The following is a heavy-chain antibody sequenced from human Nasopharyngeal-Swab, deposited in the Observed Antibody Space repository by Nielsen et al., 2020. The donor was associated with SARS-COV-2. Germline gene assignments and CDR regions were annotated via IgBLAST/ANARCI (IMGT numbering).Heavy chain of an antibody. D-gene: IGHD2-21*02. CDR3: ASAGGGGDWH. Sequence: GGSLRLSCAASGFTFSSYGMHWVRQAPGKGLGGEPLFWYDGSNKYYADSVKGRFTISRDNSKNTLYLQMNSLRAEDTAVYYCASAGGGGDWHWGQGTLVTVSS. CDR2: FWYDGSNK. J-gene: IGHJ4*02. V-gene: IGHV3-33*01. CDR1: GFTFSSYG.